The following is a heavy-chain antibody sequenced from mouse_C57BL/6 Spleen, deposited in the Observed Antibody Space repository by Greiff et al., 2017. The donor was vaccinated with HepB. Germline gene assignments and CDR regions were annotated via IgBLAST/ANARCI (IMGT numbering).Heavy chain of an antibody. CDR1: GLNIKDYY. J-gene: IGHJ2*01. V-gene: IGHV14-2*01. Sequence: EVQGVESGAELVKPGASAKWSCTPSGLNIKDYYMHWVKQRTEQGLEWIGRMDPEDGETKYAPKFQGKATITADTSSNTAYLQLSSLTAEDTAVYYCARASSGYVSTFDYWGQGTTLTVSS. CDR3: ARASSGYVSTFDY. CDR2: MDPEDGET. D-gene: IGHD3-2*02.